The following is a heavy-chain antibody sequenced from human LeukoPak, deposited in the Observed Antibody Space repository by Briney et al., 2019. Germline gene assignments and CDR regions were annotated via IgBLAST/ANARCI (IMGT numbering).Heavy chain of an antibody. D-gene: IGHD1-14*01. Sequence: GGSLRLSCAASGFTFSSYAMSWVRQAPGKGLEWVSAISGSGAGTYYADSVKGRFTISRDNSKNTLYLQMKSLRAEDTAVYYCAKVSGGGLYYDGMDVWGQGTTVTVSS. V-gene: IGHV3-23*01. J-gene: IGHJ6*02. CDR3: AKVSGGGLYYDGMDV. CDR1: GFTFSSYA. CDR2: ISGSGAGT.